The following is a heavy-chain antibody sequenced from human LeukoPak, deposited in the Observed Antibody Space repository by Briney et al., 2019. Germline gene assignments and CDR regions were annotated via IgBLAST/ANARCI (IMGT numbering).Heavy chain of an antibody. CDR2: ISSSGSTI. V-gene: IGHV3-11*01. CDR3: ARVRSVAARMDY. CDR1: GGSFSGYY. Sequence: LSLTCAVYGGSFSGYYWSWIRQAPGKGLEWVSYISSSGSTIYYADSVKGRFTISRDNAKNSLYLQMNSLRAEDTAVYYCARVRSVAARMDYWGQGTLVTVSS. D-gene: IGHD6-6*01. J-gene: IGHJ4*02.